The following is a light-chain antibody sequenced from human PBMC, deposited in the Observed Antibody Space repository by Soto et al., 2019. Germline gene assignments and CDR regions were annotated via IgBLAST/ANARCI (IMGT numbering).Light chain of an antibody. V-gene: IGKV3-15*01. CDR1: QSVSNN. CDR2: DAS. CDR3: PQYNILPPWT. Sequence: ILMTQSPATLSVSPGERATLSCRASQSVSNNLAWYQQKPGQAPRLLIYDASTRATGIPARFSGSGSGTEFTLTISGLQSEDVAFYYCPQYNILPPWTVGQGSKVEVK. J-gene: IGKJ1*01.